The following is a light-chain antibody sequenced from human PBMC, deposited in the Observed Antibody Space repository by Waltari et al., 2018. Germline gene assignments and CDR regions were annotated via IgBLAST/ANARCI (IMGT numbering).Light chain of an antibody. CDR1: QSVSSN. CDR2: GAS. CDR3: QQYNNWPPWT. Sequence: EIVMTQSPATLSVSPGERATLPCRASQSVSSNLAWYQQKPGQAPRLLIYGASIRATGIPARFSGSGSGTEFTLTISILQSEDFAVYYCQQYNNWPPWTFGQGTKVEIK. V-gene: IGKV3D-15*03. J-gene: IGKJ1*01.